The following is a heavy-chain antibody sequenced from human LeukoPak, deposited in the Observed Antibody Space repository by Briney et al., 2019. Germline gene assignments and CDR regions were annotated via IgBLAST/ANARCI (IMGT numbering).Heavy chain of an antibody. J-gene: IGHJ4*03. V-gene: IGHV4-34*01. Sequence: SETLSLTCAVYGGSFSRYYWSWIRQPPGKGLEWIAEIDHRGDTNYNPSVRSRVTISVDTSKNQFSLKVKSLSAADTAVYYCARGATISETGYFDFWGQGTLVTVSS. CDR1: GGSFSRYY. CDR3: ARGATISETGYFDF. D-gene: IGHD5-24*01. CDR2: IDHRGDT.